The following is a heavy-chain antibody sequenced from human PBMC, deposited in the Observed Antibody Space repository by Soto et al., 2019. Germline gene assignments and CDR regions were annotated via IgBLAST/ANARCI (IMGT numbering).Heavy chain of an antibody. Sequence: SEPFSHPCAVSGESITSCGYSWSWIRQPPGKGLEWIGYMYHSGSTYYNPSLKSRVTISIDRSKNQFSMKLSSVVAADTAVYSCAIVPEYLGQGMLVAVSS. V-gene: IGHV4-30-2*01. CDR3: AIVPEY. CDR1: GESITSCGYS. CDR2: MYHSGST. J-gene: IGHJ4*02. D-gene: IGHD2-2*01.